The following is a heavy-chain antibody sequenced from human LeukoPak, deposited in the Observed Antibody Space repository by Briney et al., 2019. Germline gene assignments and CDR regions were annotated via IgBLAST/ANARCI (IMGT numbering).Heavy chain of an antibody. CDR1: GGSISSGRYY. CDR3: ARELTLNYDILTGYYYFDY. Sequence: SQTLSLTCTVSGGSISSGRYYWSWIRQPDGKGLEWIGRIYTSGRTNYNPSRKSQVTISVDTSQNQYSLKLSSVTAADTAVYYCARELTLNYDILTGYYYFDYWGQGTLVTVSS. V-gene: IGHV4-61*02. CDR2: IYTSGRT. D-gene: IGHD3-9*01. J-gene: IGHJ4*02.